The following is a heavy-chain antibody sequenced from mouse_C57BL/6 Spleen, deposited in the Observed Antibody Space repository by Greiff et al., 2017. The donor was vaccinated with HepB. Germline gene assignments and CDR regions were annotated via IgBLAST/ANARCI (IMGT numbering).Heavy chain of an antibody. CDR2: INPYNGGT. J-gene: IGHJ1*03. V-gene: IGHV1-19*01. CDR1: GYTFTDYY. CDR3: ARSGGSWYFDV. Sequence: VQLQQSGPVLVKPGASVKMSCKASGYTFTDYYMNWVKQSHGKSLEWIGVINPYNGGTSYNQKFKGKATLTVDKSSSTAYMELNSLTSEDSAVYYCARSGGSWYFDVWGTGTTVTVSS.